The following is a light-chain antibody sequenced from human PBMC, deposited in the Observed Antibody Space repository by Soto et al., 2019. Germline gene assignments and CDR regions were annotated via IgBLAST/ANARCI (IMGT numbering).Light chain of an antibody. Sequence: EIVMTQSPATLSVSPGERATLSCRASQSVSSNLAWYQQKPGQAPRLLIYGASTKATAIPARFSGSRSGTEFTLNNSSLQSEDFAVYYCQQYSNWPPTFGQGTRLEIK. CDR3: QQYSNWPPT. V-gene: IGKV3-15*01. J-gene: IGKJ5*01. CDR1: QSVSSN. CDR2: GAS.